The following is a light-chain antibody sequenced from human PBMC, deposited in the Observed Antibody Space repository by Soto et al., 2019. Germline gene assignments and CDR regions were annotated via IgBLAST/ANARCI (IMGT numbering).Light chain of an antibody. J-gene: IGLJ1*01. V-gene: IGLV2-14*01. CDR1: SSDVGGYNY. Sequence: QSALTQPASVSGSPGQSITISCTGTSSDVGGYNYVSWYQQHPGKAPTLMIYDVSNRPSGDSNRFSGSKSGNTASLTISGLQAEDEADYYCSSYTSSSTKVFRTGTKLTVL. CDR3: SSYTSSSTKV. CDR2: DVS.